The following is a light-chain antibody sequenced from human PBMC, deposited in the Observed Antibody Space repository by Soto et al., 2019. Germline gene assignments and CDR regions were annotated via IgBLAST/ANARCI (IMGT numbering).Light chain of an antibody. Sequence: IVFAQSPTTLSVAPGDSATLSCRASQSVSSYLAWYQQQPGQAPRLLLSGASHRATGIPARCTCRGSGTALTPTISILAPEDFAVCYCHPRYSCPLTFGGGTKVDIK. V-gene: IGKV3-11*01. CDR3: HPRYSCPLT. J-gene: IGKJ4*01. CDR2: GAS. CDR1: QSVSSY.